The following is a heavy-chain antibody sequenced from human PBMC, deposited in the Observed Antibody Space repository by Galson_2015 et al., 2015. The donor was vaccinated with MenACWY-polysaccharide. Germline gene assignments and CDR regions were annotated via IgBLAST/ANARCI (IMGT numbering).Heavy chain of an antibody. J-gene: IGHJ3*01. CDR2: IGGSGLTT. Sequence: SLRLSCAASGFTFSNYSMNWVRQAPGKGLEWVSSIGGSGLTTFYAESVKGRFTISRDNAQNILSLQMNSLRADDTARYFCAKVTEMASSRRPFDVWGQGTMVTVSS. V-gene: IGHV3-23*01. D-gene: IGHD5-24*01. CDR3: AKVTEMASSRRPFDV. CDR1: GFTFSNYS.